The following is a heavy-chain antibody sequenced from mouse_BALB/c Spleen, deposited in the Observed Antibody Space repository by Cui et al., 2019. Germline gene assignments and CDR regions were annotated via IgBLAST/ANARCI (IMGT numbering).Heavy chain of an antibody. J-gene: IGHJ2*01. CDR1: GYTFTSYW. CDR2: IDTNRGGT. Sequence: QVQLQQPGAELVKPGASVKLSCKASGYTFTSYWMHWVKQRPGRGLEWIGRIDTNRGGTKYNEKFKSKATLTVDKPSSTAYMQLSSLTSEDSAVYYCARYDYYGSSYFDYWGQGTTLTVSS. CDR3: ARYDYYGSSYFDY. D-gene: IGHD1-1*01. V-gene: IGHV1-72*01.